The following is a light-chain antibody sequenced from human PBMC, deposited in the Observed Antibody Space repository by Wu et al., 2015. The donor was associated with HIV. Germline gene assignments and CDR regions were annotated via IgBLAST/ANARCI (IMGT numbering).Light chain of an antibody. Sequence: IQMTQSPSSLSAFVGDRVTITCRASQDIRSALGWYQQKPGKPPKLLIYDASTLESGVSSRFSGSGSGTDFTFTISSLQPEDVATYYCQKYNTAPWTFGQGTKVE. CDR1: QDIRSA. V-gene: IGKV1-13*02. CDR2: DAS. CDR3: QKYNTAPWT. J-gene: IGKJ1*01.